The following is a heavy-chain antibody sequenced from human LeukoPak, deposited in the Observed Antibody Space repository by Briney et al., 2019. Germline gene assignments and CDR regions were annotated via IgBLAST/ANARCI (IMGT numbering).Heavy chain of an antibody. D-gene: IGHD4/OR15-4a*01. CDR3: ARASDSGDYFSGMDV. V-gene: IGHV3-21*01. CDR1: GFTFSSYG. Sequence: PGGSLRLSCAASGFTFSSYGMHWVRQAPGKGLEWVSSISSGTTYIYYADSVKGRFTISRDSAKNSLYLQMNSLRAEDTAVYYCARASDSGDYFSGMDVWGQGTTVTVSS. J-gene: IGHJ6*02. CDR2: ISSGTTYI.